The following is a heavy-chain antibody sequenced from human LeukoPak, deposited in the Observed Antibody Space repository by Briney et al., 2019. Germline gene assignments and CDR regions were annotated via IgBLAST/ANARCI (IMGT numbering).Heavy chain of an antibody. Sequence: PGGSLRLSCGASGFRLGGRWVRQAPGQGLDWFASISSSSTDIYYADSVKGRFTISRDNVKNSLYLQMNGLRGEDTAVYFCAKDSVSGAHSWGQGTLVTVSS. J-gene: IGHJ4*02. CDR1: GFRLGGR. D-gene: IGHD2-15*01. CDR3: AKDSVSGAHS. CDR2: ISSSSTDI. V-gene: IGHV3-21*01.